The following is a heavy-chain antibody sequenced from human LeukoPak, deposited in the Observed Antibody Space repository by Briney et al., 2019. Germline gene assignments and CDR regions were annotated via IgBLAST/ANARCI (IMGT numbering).Heavy chain of an antibody. Sequence: GASVKVSCKVSGYTLTELSMHWVRQAPGKGLEWVGGFDPEDGETIYAQKFQGRVTMTEDTSTDTAYMELSSLRSEDTAVYYCATYYGDYVYYYYGMDVWGQGTTVTVSS. J-gene: IGHJ6*02. CDR1: GYTLTELS. CDR2: FDPEDGET. V-gene: IGHV1-24*01. D-gene: IGHD4-17*01. CDR3: ATYYGDYVYYYYGMDV.